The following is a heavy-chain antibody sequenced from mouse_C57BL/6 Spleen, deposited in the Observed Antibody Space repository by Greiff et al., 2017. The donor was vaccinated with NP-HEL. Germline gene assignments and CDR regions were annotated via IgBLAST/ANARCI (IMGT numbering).Heavy chain of an antibody. CDR2: ISSGSSTI. J-gene: IGHJ4*01. D-gene: IGHD2-4*01. Sequence: EVKLVESGGGLVKPGGSLKLSCAASGFTFSDYGMHWVRQAPEKGLEWVAYISSGSSTIYYADTVKGRFTISRDNAKNTLFLQMTSLRSEDTAMYYCARRCDYSYYAMDYWGQGTSVTVSS. CDR1: GFTFSDYG. CDR3: ARRCDYSYYAMDY. V-gene: IGHV5-17*01.